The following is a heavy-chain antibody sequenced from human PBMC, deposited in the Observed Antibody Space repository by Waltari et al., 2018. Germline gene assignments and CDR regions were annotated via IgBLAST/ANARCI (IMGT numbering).Heavy chain of an antibody. J-gene: IGHJ4*02. D-gene: IGHD1-26*01. CDR3: ARGVGKVGATLFDY. CDR1: GGSISSGGYY. Sequence: QVQLQESGPGLVKPSQTLSLTCTVSGGSISSGGYYWSWIRQHPGKGLEWIGDIYYIGSNDYNPSLKSLVTISVDTSKNQFSLKLSSVTAADTAVYYCARGVGKVGATLFDYWGQGTLVTVSS. V-gene: IGHV4-31*01. CDR2: IYYIGSN.